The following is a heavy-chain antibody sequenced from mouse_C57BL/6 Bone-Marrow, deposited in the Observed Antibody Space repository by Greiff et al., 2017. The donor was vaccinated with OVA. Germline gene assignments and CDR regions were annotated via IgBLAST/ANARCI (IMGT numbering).Heavy chain of an antibody. D-gene: IGHD2-12*01. CDR2: SRNKANDYTT. CDR3: ARDAGYSGYFDV. J-gene: IGHJ1*03. V-gene: IGHV7-1*01. Sequence: EVKLMESGGGLVQSGRSLRLSCATSGFTFSDFYMEWVRQAPGKGLEWIAASRNKANDYTTEYSASVKGRFIVSRDTSQSILYLQMNALRAEDTAIYYCARDAGYSGYFDVWGTGTTVTVSS. CDR1: GFTFSDFY.